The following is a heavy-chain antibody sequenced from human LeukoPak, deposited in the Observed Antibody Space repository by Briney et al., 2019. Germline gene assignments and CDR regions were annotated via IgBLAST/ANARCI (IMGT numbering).Heavy chain of an antibody. D-gene: IGHD6-13*01. J-gene: IGHJ3*02. V-gene: IGHV4-30-2*01. CDR3: ARAEIRQQLVQYDAFDI. CDR2: IYHSGST. CDR1: GGSISSGGYY. Sequence: SETLSLTCTVSGGSISSGGYYWSWIRQPPGKGLEWIGYIYHSGSTYYNPSLKSRVTISVDRSKNQFSLKLSSVTAADTAVYYCARAEIRQQLVQYDAFDIWGQGTMVTVSS.